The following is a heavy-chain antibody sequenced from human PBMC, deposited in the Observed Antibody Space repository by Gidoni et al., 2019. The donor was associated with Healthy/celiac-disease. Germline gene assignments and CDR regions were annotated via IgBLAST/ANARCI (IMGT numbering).Heavy chain of an antibody. D-gene: IGHD6-13*01. CDR2: IWYDGSNK. CDR3: ARDPSPIKPQQLVDY. J-gene: IGHJ4*02. V-gene: IGHV3-33*01. CDR1: GFTFCSYG. Sequence: QVQLVESGGGVVQPGRSLRLSCAASGFTFCSYGMHWVRQAPGKGLEWVAVIWYDGSNKYYADSVKGRFTISRDNSKNTLYLQMNSLRAEDTAVYYCARDPSPIKPQQLVDYWGQGTLVTVSS.